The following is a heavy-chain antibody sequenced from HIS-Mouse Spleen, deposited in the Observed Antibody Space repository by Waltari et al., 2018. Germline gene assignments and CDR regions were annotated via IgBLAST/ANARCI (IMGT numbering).Heavy chain of an antibody. D-gene: IGHD7-27*01. CDR3: ARDQKLGDDAFDI. CDR1: GGSFSVYY. J-gene: IGHJ3*02. Sequence: QVQLQQWGAGLLKPSETLSPTCAVHGGSFSVYYWSWIRKPPGKGLEWIGEINHSGVNNYHPSLKSHVTISVDTSKNPFSLKLSSVTAADTAVYYCARDQKLGDDAFDIWGQGTMVTVSS. V-gene: IGHV4-34*01. CDR2: INHSGVN.